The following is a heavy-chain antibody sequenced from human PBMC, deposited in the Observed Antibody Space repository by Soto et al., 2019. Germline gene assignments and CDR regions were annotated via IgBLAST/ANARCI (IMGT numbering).Heavy chain of an antibody. Sequence: GGSLRLSCTASGFTFGDYAMSWFRQAPGKGLEWVGFIRSKAYGGTTEYAASVKGRFTISRDDSKSIAYLQMNSLKTEDTAVYYCTRDAWKRFLEWLSLNYYMDVWGKGTTVTVSS. CDR3: TRDAWKRFLEWLSLNYYMDV. V-gene: IGHV3-49*03. CDR2: IRSKAYGGTT. D-gene: IGHD3-3*01. CDR1: GFTFGDYA. J-gene: IGHJ6*03.